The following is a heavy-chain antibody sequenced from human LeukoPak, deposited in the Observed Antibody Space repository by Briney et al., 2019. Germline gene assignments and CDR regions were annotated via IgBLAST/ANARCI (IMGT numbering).Heavy chain of an antibody. J-gene: IGHJ3*02. CDR2: TNNDGSTT. CDR3: ARSSGYSYGPHDAFDI. CDR1: GFTFTSHW. D-gene: IGHD5-18*01. V-gene: IGHV3-74*01. Sequence: GGSLRLSCAASGFTFTSHWMYWVRQAPGEGLVWVSRTNNDGSTTTYADSVKGRFTISRDNAKNSLYLQMNSLRAEDTAVYYCARSSGYSYGPHDAFDIWGQGTMVTVSS.